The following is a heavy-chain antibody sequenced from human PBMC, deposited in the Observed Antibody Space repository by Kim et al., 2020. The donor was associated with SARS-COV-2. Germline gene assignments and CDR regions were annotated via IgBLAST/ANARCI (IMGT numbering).Heavy chain of an antibody. J-gene: IGHJ6*02. V-gene: IGHV3-30*07. D-gene: IGHD5-18*01. CDR3: ARDRDGYSYGSSGMDV. Sequence: VEGRFTNSRDNSKNTVYLQSNSLRAEDTAVYYCARDRDGYSYGSSGMDVWGQGTTVTVSS.